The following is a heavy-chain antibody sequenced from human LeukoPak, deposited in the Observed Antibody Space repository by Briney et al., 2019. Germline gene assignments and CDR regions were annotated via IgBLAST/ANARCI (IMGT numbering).Heavy chain of an antibody. V-gene: IGHV4-34*01. J-gene: IGHJ4*02. CDR2: INHSGST. Sequence: SETLSLTCAVYGGSFSGYYWSWIRQPPGKGLEWIGEINHSGSTNYNPSLKSRVTISVDTSKNQFSLKLSSVTAADTAVYYCARGGTYYYYDSSGYPPDTTYYFDYWGQGTLVTVSS. D-gene: IGHD3-22*01. CDR1: GGSFSGYY. CDR3: ARGGTYYYYDSSGYPPDTTYYFDY.